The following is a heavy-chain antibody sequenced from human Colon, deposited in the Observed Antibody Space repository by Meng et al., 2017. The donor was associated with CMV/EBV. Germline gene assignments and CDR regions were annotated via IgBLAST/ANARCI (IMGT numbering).Heavy chain of an antibody. CDR3: ARERNYYYYGMDV. CDR1: GFIFSDYA. CDR2: ITSHSNYI. V-gene: IGHV3-21*06. Sequence: GESLKISCAASGFIFSDYAMHWVRQAPGKGLEWVSSITSHSNYIYYGGSVKGRFTISRDNAKSSLYLQMNNLRADDTAVYYCARERNYYYYGMDVWGQGTTVTVSS. J-gene: IGHJ6*02.